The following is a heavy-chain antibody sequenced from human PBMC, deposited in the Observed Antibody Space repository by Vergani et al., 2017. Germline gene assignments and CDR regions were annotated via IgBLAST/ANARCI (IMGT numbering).Heavy chain of an antibody. D-gene: IGHD3-22*01. CDR2: IYSGGST. CDR3: ARENYYDSSVYDY. J-gene: IGHJ4*02. CDR1: GFTVSSNY. Sequence: EVQLVESGGGLIQPGGSLRLSCAASGFTVSSNYMSWVRQAPGKGLEWVSVIYSGGSTYYADSVKGRFTISRDNSKNTLYLKMNSLRAEDTAVYYCARENYYDSSVYDYWGQGTLVTVSS. V-gene: IGHV3-53*01.